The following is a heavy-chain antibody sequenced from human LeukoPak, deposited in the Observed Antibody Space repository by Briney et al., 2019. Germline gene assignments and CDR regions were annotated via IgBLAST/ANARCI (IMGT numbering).Heavy chain of an antibody. CDR2: IYYSGST. CDR3: AREAVTYYFDY. Sequence: KTSETLSLTCTVSGGSISSYYWSWIRQPPGEGLEWIGYIYYSGSTNYNPSLKSRVTISVDTSKNQFSLKLSSVTAADTAVYYCAREAVTYYFDYWGQGTLVTVSS. D-gene: IGHD4-23*01. CDR1: GGSISSYY. J-gene: IGHJ4*02. V-gene: IGHV4-59*01.